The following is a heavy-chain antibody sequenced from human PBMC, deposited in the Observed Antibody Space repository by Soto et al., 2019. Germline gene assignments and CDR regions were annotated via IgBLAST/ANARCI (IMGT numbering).Heavy chain of an antibody. CDR1: GGSISSYY. Sequence: SETLSLTCTVSGGSISSYYWSWIRQPPGKELEWIEFIYYSGSTNYNPSLKSRVTISVDTSKNQFSLKLSSVTAADTAVYYCARDRSYYGSGSTYYYYYMDVWGKGTTVTVSS. J-gene: IGHJ6*03. CDR3: ARDRSYYGSGSTYYYYYMDV. V-gene: IGHV4-59*01. D-gene: IGHD3-10*01. CDR2: IYYSGST.